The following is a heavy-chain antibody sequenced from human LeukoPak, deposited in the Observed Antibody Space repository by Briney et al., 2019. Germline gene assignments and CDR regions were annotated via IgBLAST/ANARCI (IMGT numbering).Heavy chain of an antibody. Sequence: GESLKISCKGSGYSINNYWIAWVRKMPGKGLEWMGIIYPADSDIRYSPSFQGQVTISADKSISTAYLQWNSLKASDTAMYYCARHESDGDYAWGQGTLVTVSS. CDR3: ARHESDGDYA. D-gene: IGHD3-16*01. CDR1: GYSINNYW. J-gene: IGHJ5*02. CDR2: IYPADSDI. V-gene: IGHV5-51*01.